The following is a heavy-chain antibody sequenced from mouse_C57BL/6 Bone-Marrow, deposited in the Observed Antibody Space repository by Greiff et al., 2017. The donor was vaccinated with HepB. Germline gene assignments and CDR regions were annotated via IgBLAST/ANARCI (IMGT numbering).Heavy chain of an antibody. CDR1: GYTFTSYW. CDR3: ARRSLSTVVSYWYFDV. V-gene: IGHV1-64*01. Sequence: VQLQQPGAELVKPGASVKLSCKASGYTFTSYWMHWVKQRPGQGLEWIGMIHPNSGSTNYNEKFKSKATLTVDKSSSTAYMQLSSLTSEDSAVYFCARRSLSTVVSYWYFDVWGTGTTVTVSS. CDR2: IHPNSGST. J-gene: IGHJ1*03. D-gene: IGHD1-1*01.